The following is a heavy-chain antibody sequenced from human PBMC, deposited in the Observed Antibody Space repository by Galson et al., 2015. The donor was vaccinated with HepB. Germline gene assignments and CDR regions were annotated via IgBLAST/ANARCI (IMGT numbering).Heavy chain of an antibody. CDR3: ARDGRGIVVVPAAKVGYYYYYGMDV. Sequence: LRLSCAASGFTFSDYYMSWIRQAPGKGLEWVSYISSSGSTIYYADSVKGRFTISRDNAKNSLYLQMNSLRAEDTAVYYCARDGRGIVVVPAAKVGYYYYYGMDVWGQGTTVTVSS. V-gene: IGHV3-11*04. J-gene: IGHJ6*02. CDR2: ISSSGSTI. D-gene: IGHD2-2*01. CDR1: GFTFSDYY.